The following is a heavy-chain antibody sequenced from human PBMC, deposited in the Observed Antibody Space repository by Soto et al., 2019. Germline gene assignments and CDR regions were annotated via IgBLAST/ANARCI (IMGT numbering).Heavy chain of an antibody. J-gene: IGHJ6*02. CDR1: GGTFSSYA. D-gene: IGHD1-1*01. CDR2: IIPIFGTA. V-gene: IGHV1-69*13. CDR3: ARASIGGSNDDLYGMDV. Sequence: SVKVSCKASGGTFSSYAISWVRQAPGQGLEWMGGIIPIFGTANYAQKFQGRVTITADESTSTAYMELSSLRSEDTAVYYCARASIGGSNDDLYGMDVWGQGTTVTVSS.